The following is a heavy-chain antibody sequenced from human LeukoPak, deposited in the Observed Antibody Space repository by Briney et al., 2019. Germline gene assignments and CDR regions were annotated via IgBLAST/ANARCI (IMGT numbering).Heavy chain of an antibody. CDR1: GFTFSHAW. Sequence: PGGSLRLSCAASGFTFSHAWMTWVRQAPGKGLEWVGRIWSMTDGGTTEYAAPVKGRFTISRDDSKNTLFLQMNTLKTEDTAMYYCATHKYGVVGIQHWGQGTLVTVSS. CDR2: IWSMTDGGTT. J-gene: IGHJ1*01. D-gene: IGHD3-3*01. V-gene: IGHV3-15*01. CDR3: ATHKYGVVGIQH.